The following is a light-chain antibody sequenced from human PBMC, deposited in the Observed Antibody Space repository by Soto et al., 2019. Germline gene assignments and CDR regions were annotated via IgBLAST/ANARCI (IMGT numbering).Light chain of an antibody. CDR1: QSISRY. J-gene: IGKJ1*01. Sequence: DIQMTQSPSSLSASVGDSVTISCRASQSISRYLNWYQQKPGKAPKLLIFSASGLQSGVPSRFSGSGSGTDFTLTISSLQPDDFATYYCQQYNTYRTFGQGTKGDIK. CDR2: SAS. V-gene: IGKV1-16*01. CDR3: QQYNTYRT.